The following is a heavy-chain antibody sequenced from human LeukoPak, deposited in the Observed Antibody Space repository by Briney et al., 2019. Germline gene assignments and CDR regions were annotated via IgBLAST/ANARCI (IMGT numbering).Heavy chain of an antibody. CDR3: AREGYYGSGSYQFDY. CDR2: INPHSGGT. Sequence: ASVKVSCKASGYTFTDYYMHWVRQAPGQGLEWMGWINPHSGGTDHAQKFQGRVTMTRDTSISTAYMELSRLRSDDTAVYYCAREGYYGSGSYQFDYWGQGTLVTVSS. V-gene: IGHV1-2*02. J-gene: IGHJ4*02. CDR1: GYTFTDYY. D-gene: IGHD3-10*01.